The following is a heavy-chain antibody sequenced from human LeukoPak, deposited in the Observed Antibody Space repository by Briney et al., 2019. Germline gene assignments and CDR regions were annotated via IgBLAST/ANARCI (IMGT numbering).Heavy chain of an antibody. CDR3: AKGPRPSTALTYYYYMDV. V-gene: IGHV3-48*01. CDR1: GFTFSSYS. Sequence: GGSLRLSCAASGFTFSSYSMNWVRQAPGKGLEWVSYISSSSSTIYYADSVKGRFTISRDNSKNTLYLQMNSLRAEDTAVYYCAKGPRPSTALTYYYYMDVWGKGTTVTVSS. D-gene: IGHD2-2*01. J-gene: IGHJ6*03. CDR2: ISSSSSTI.